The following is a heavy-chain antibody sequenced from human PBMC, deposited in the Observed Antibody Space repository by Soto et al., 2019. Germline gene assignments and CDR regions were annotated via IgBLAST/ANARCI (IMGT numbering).Heavy chain of an antibody. CDR2: MNPNSGDT. CDR3: ARERGGATATLDYYYFYMDV. D-gene: IGHD5-12*01. J-gene: IGHJ6*03. CDR1: GYRFSDYY. Sequence: QVQLVQSGAEVKKPGASVTVSCKASGYRFSDYYLYWVRQAPGQGPEWMGWMNPNSGDTKYAQKFKGRVTKTRDTSVRTAFMELNWLKSDDTAVYYCARERGGATATLDYYYFYMDVWGIGTTVTVSS. V-gene: IGHV1-2*02.